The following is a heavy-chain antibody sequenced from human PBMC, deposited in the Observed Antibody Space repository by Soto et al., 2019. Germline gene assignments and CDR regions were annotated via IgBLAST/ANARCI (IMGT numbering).Heavy chain of an antibody. V-gene: IGHV3-48*02. Sequence: GGSLRLSCAASGFTFSTYSMNWVRQAPGKGLEWVSYISSSSITTHYADFGKGRFTISRDNAKNSLYLQMNSLTDEDTAVYYCARDRLVGAAPFDYWGQGTLVTVSS. CDR2: ISSSSITT. CDR3: ARDRLVGAAPFDY. J-gene: IGHJ4*02. D-gene: IGHD1-26*01. CDR1: GFTFSTYS.